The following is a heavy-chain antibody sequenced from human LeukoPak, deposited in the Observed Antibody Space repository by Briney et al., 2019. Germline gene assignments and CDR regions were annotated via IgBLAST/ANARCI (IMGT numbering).Heavy chain of an antibody. CDR3: ARAYSHAFDP. V-gene: IGHV3-66*01. D-gene: IGHD2-21*01. J-gene: IGHJ5*02. CDR2: IYSGGST. Sequence: GGSLRLSCAASGFTFSSYWMSWVRQAPGKGLEWVSVIYSGGSTYYADSVKGRITISRDTSKNTLYLQINSLRAEDTAVYYCARAYSHAFDPWGQGTLVTVSS. CDR1: GFTFSSYW.